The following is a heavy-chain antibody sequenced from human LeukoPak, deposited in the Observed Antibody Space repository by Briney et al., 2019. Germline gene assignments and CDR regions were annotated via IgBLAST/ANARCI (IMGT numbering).Heavy chain of an antibody. CDR3: ASSGSGSYYNFDY. CDR2: INHSGTT. J-gene: IGHJ4*02. V-gene: IGHV4-34*01. D-gene: IGHD3-10*01. Sequence: PSEPLSLTCAVHGGSFSGYYWSWIRQPAGKGLEWIGEINHSGTTNYNPSLKSRVTISLDTSKNQFSLKLSSVTAADTAVYYCASSGSGSYYNFDYWGEGTLVTVSS. CDR1: GGSFSGYY.